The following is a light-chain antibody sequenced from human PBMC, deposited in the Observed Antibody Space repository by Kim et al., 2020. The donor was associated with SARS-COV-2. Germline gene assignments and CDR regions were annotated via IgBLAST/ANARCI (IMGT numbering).Light chain of an antibody. Sequence: SPGERAALSCWARRSGISNFASYQHKSGHAPTLLIYGASSRATSIPAMFSGGGAGTAVTLTIISRQSEDYLVDYCQQHNNESGTFGPGTKVDIK. CDR2: GAS. J-gene: IGKJ3*01. V-gene: IGKV3-15*01. CDR3: QQHNNESGT. CDR1: RSGISN.